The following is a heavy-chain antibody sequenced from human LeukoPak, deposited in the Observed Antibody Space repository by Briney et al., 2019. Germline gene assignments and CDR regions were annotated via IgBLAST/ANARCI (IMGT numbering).Heavy chain of an antibody. D-gene: IGHD3-22*01. J-gene: IGHJ6*02. CDR3: AREHDNKVRYYNGMDV. CDR2: VTPNSGGT. V-gene: IGHV1-2*02. CDR1: GYTFTGYY. Sequence: ASVEVSCKASGYTFTGYYMHWVRQAPGQGLEWMAWVTPNSGGTNYAQKFQGRVTMTRDTSISTAYMELSRLRSDDTAVYYCAREHDNKVRYYNGMDVWGQGTTVTVSS.